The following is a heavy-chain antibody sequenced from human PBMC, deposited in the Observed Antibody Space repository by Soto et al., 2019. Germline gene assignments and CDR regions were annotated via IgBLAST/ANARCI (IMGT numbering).Heavy chain of an antibody. J-gene: IGHJ4*02. V-gene: IGHV3-7*01. CDR2: INQDGSEK. Sequence: LRLSCAVSGFTFSSYWMSWVRQTPGKGLEWVANINQDGSEKYYVDSVKGRFTISKDNSKNTLYLQMNSLRPEDTAVYYCAKSPNFYCSSPNCYKYYFDHWGQGTRVTVSS. CDR3: AKSPNFYCSSPNCYKYYFDH. D-gene: IGHD2-2*02. CDR1: GFTFSSYW.